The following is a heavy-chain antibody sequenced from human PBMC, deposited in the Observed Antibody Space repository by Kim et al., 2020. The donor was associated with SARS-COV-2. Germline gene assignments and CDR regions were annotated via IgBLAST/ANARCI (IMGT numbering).Heavy chain of an antibody. Sequence: GGSLRLSCAASGFTFSSYGMNWVRQAPGKGLEWVSSISSGTGYIYYADSVKGRFTISRDNAKNSLYLQMNSLRAEDTAVYYCARDDYGDYNFDYWGQGTL. CDR2: ISSGTGYI. J-gene: IGHJ4*02. V-gene: IGHV3-21*01. D-gene: IGHD4-17*01. CDR3: ARDDYGDYNFDY. CDR1: GFTFSSYG.